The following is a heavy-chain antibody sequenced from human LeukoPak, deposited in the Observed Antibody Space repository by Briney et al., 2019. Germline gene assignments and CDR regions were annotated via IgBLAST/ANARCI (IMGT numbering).Heavy chain of an antibody. Sequence: ASVKLSCKASAYTFTSYYMHWVRHAPGPGLEWMGIINPSGGSTSYAQKFQGRVTMTRDMSTSTVYMELGSLRSEDTAVYCCARSPRVLYYDSSGYFDYWGQGTLVTVSS. D-gene: IGHD3-22*01. CDR2: INPSGGST. CDR3: ARSPRVLYYDSSGYFDY. CDR1: AYTFTSYY. V-gene: IGHV1-46*01. J-gene: IGHJ4*02.